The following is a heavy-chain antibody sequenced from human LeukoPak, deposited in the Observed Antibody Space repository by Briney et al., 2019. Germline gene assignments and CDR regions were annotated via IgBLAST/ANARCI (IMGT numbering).Heavy chain of an antibody. CDR2: IYYSGST. CDR3: ARDGCSGDSCYYFDY. J-gene: IGHJ4*02. Sequence: SETLSLTCTVSGGSISSGGYYWSWIRQPPGKGLEWIGYIYYSGSTNYNPSLKSRVTISINTSKNQFSLKLSSVTAADTAVYYCARDGCSGDSCYYFDYWGQGTLVTVSS. D-gene: IGHD2-15*01. V-gene: IGHV4-61*08. CDR1: GGSISSGGYY.